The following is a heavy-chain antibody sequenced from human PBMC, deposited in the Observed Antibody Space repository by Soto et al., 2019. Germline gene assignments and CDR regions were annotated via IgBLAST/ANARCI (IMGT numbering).Heavy chain of an antibody. D-gene: IGHD1-1*01. CDR3: ATAGTNLIYGMDV. Sequence: SETLARTCAVYGGSFSCYYWSWIRQPTGKVLEWIGEVNHSGSTNYNPSLKSRVTISVDTSKNQFSLKLSSVTAADTAVYYCATAGTNLIYGMDVWAHGTTDTDSS. CDR1: GGSFSCYY. J-gene: IGHJ6*02. CDR2: VNHSGST. V-gene: IGHV4-34*01.